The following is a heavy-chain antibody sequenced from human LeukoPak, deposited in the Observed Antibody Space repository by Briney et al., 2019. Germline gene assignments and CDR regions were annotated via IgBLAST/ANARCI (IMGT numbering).Heavy chain of an antibody. V-gene: IGHV4-59*01. CDR2: IYYSGST. J-gene: IGHJ6*03. CDR1: GGSISSYY. D-gene: IGHD3-3*01. CDR3: AAAPGPIFGVVIDYYYYMDV. Sequence: SETLSLTCTVSGGSISSYYWSWIRQPPGKGLEWIGYIYYSGSTNYNPSLKSRVTISVDTSKNQFSLKLSSVTAADTAVYYCAAAPGPIFGVVIDYYYYMDVWGKGTTVTVSS.